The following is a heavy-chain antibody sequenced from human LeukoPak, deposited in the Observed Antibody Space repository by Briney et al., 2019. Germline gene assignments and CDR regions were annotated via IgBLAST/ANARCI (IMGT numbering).Heavy chain of an antibody. CDR3: ARGAYYDILTGYYSQEYYYYMDV. Sequence: SETLSLTCGVSGGSVTSSNWWNWVRQPPGKGLEWIGEIYHSGSTNYNLSLKSRVTISVDKSKNQFSLKLNSVTAADTAVYYCARGAYYDILTGYYSQEYYYYMDVWGKGTTVTFSS. V-gene: IGHV4-4*02. D-gene: IGHD3-9*01. CDR1: GGSVTSSNW. J-gene: IGHJ6*03. CDR2: IYHSGST.